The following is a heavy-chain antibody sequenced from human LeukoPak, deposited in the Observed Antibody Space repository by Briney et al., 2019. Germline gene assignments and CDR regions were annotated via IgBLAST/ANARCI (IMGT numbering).Heavy chain of an antibody. V-gene: IGHV4-34*01. CDR2: INHSGST. CDR1: GGPFSDHY. CDR3: ARGRENYAFDI. J-gene: IGHJ3*02. Sequence: PSETLSLTCGVYGGPFSDHYWSWIRQTPGKGLEWIGEINHSGSTNYNPSLKSRVTISVDTSKNQFSLKLSSVTAADTAVYYCARGRENYAFDIWGQGTMVTVSS.